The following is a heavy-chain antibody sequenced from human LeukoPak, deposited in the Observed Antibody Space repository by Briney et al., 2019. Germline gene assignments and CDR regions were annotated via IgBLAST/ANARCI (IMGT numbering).Heavy chain of an antibody. CDR3: AKDRPMVTWNYYGMDV. V-gene: IGHV3-23*01. Sequence: GGSLRLSCAASGFTFSSYAMRWVRQAPGKGLEWVAAISGNGGSKYYADSVKGRFTISRDNSKNTLYLQMNSLRAEDTAVYYCAKDRPMVTWNYYGMDVWGQGTTVTVSS. J-gene: IGHJ6*02. CDR1: GFTFSSYA. CDR2: ISGNGGSK. D-gene: IGHD5-18*01.